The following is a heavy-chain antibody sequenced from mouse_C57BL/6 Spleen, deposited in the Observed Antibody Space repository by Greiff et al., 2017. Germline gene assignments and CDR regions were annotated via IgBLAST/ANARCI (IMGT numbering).Heavy chain of an antibody. CDR1: GFSLTSYG. D-gene: IGHD2-3*01. J-gene: IGHJ3*01. CDR2: IWSGGST. CDR3: AKDDGYYGPFAY. Sequence: QVQLQQSGPGLVQPSQSLSITCTVSGFSLTSYGVHWVRQSPGKGLEWLGVIWSGGSTDYNAAFLSRLSISKDNSKSQVFFKMNSLQADDTAIYYCAKDDGYYGPFAYWGQGTLVTVSA. V-gene: IGHV2-2*01.